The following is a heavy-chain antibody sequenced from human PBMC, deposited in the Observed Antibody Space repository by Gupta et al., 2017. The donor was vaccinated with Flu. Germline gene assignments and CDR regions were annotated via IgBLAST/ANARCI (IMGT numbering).Heavy chain of an antibody. D-gene: IGHD1-14*01. CDR2: INPDADTT. V-gene: IGHV3-7*01. CDR3: VREPENSAFDI. J-gene: IGHJ3*02. Sequence: EAQLVESGGALVQPGGYFGLSCLHSGFTFRPSWTACGHQSPGTGLELVVNINPDADTTNYVDSVKGRFTISRDNAKHSVVLQKNSLKVDDTATYYCVREPENSAFDIWGQGTVVTVSS. CDR1: GFTFRPSW.